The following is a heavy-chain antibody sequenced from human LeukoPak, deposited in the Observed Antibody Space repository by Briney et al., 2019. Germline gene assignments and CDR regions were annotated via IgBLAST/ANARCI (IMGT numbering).Heavy chain of an antibody. CDR2: IYPGDSDT. D-gene: IGHD3-9*01. J-gene: IGHJ4*02. CDR1: GYSFTSYW. V-gene: IGHV5-51*01. CDR3: ARSVSLTGYPYYFDY. Sequence: GESLKTSCKGSGYSFTSYWIGWVRQMPGKGLKWMGIIYPGDSDTRYSPSFQGQVTISADKSISTAYLQWSSLKASDTAMYYCARSVSLTGYPYYFDYWGQGTLVTVSS.